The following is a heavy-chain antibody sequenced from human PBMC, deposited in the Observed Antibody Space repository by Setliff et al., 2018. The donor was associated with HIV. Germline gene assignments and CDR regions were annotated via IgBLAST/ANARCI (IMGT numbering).Heavy chain of an antibody. V-gene: IGHV4-61*01. J-gene: IGHJ5*02. CDR2: IYYSGIT. CDR3: ARGFLRSRRRWFDP. CDR1: GGSVGSGSYY. D-gene: IGHD4-17*01. Sequence: SETLSLTCTVSGGSVGSGSYYWSWIRQSPGKGLEWIGYIYYSGITTYNPSLKSRVTISMDASKNQFSLRLSSVTAADTAVYYCARGFLRSRRRWFDPWGQGTLVTVSS.